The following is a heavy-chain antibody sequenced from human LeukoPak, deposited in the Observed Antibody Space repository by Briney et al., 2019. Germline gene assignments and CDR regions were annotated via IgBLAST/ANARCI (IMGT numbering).Heavy chain of an antibody. CDR2: INPSGGIT. Sequence: ASVKVSCKASGYTFTNYFIHWVRQAPGQGLEWVGIINPSGGITTYSQKFQGRVTMTRDTSTSTVHMELSSLRSEDTAVYYCARARTKYYDSSGYYYGYWGQGTLVTVSS. J-gene: IGHJ4*02. D-gene: IGHD3-22*01. V-gene: IGHV1-46*01. CDR3: ARARTKYYDSSGYYYGY. CDR1: GYTFTNYF.